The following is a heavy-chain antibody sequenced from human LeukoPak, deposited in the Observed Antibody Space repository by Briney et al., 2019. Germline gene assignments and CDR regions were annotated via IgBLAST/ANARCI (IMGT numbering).Heavy chain of an antibody. J-gene: IGHJ4*02. D-gene: IGHD1-26*01. CDR3: ARHLYSGSYYF. Sequence: PSETLSLTCTVSGGSITSSSHYWGWIRQTPGKGLEWIGSIYYSGSTYYNPSLKSRVTISVDTSKNQFSLKVSSVTAADAAVYYCARHLYSGSYYFWGQGTLVTVSS. CDR1: GGSITSSSHY. V-gene: IGHV4-39*01. CDR2: IYYSGST.